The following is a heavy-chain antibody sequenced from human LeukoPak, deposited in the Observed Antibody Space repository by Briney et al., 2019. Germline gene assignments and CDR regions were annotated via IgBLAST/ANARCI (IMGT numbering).Heavy chain of an antibody. CDR1: GFTFSSYG. Sequence: GGSLRLSCAASGFTFSSYGMHWVRQAPGKGLEWVAIIWSDGSNKYYADSVKGRFTISRDNSKNTLYLQMNSLRAEDTAVYYCAKDPLGGDLDYWGQGTLVTVSS. CDR3: AKDPLGGDLDY. D-gene: IGHD2-21*02. V-gene: IGHV3-33*06. J-gene: IGHJ4*02. CDR2: IWSDGSNK.